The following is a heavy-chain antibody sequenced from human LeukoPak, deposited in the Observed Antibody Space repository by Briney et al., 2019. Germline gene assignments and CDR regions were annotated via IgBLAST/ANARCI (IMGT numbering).Heavy chain of an antibody. CDR3: VRVVVAANYYYYYYMDV. CDR2: INHSGST. Sequence: SETLSLTCAVSGGSFSGYYGSWIRQPPREGLEWMGEINHSGSTNYNPSLKGRVTISVDTSKNQFSLKLSSVTAADTAVYYCVRVVVAANYYYYYYMDVWGKGTTVTVSS. J-gene: IGHJ6*03. V-gene: IGHV4-34*01. D-gene: IGHD2-15*01. CDR1: GGSFSGYY.